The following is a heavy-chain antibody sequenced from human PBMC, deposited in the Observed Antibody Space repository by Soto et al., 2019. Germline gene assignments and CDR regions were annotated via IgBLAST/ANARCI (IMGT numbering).Heavy chain of an antibody. D-gene: IGHD4-17*01. Sequence: QVQLVQSGAEVKKPGSSVKVSCKASGGTFSSYAISWVRQAPGQGLEWMGGIIPIFGTANYAQKFQGRVTITADESTSTAYMELSSLRSEDTAVYYCARDRPLSTVTTGYYYGMDVWGQGTTVTVSS. V-gene: IGHV1-69*01. CDR2: IIPIFGTA. CDR3: ARDRPLSTVTTGYYYGMDV. CDR1: GGTFSSYA. J-gene: IGHJ6*02.